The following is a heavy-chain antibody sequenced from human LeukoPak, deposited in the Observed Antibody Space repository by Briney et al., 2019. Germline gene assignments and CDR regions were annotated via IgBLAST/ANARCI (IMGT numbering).Heavy chain of an antibody. Sequence: PGGSLRLSCAASGFTFTSYEMNWVRQAPGKGLEWVSYISSSGSTIYYADSVKGRFTISRDNDKNSLYLQMNSLRAEDTAVYYCARKTRMTIFGVVTRWFDPWGQGTLVTVSS. CDR2: ISSSGSTI. D-gene: IGHD3-3*01. CDR3: ARKTRMTIFGVVTRWFDP. V-gene: IGHV3-48*03. CDR1: GFTFTSYE. J-gene: IGHJ5*02.